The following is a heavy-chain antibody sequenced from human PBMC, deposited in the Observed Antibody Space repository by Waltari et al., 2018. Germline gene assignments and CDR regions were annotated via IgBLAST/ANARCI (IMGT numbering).Heavy chain of an antibody. CDR3: ARGPKYGSGSYYNLYYYYYGMDV. CDR2: INHSGST. J-gene: IGHJ6*02. D-gene: IGHD3-10*01. Sequence: GKGLEWIGEINHSGSTNYNPSLKSRVTISVDTSKNQFSLKLSSVTAADTAVYYCARGPKYGSGSYYNLYYYYYGMDVWGQGTTVTVSS. V-gene: IGHV4-34*01.